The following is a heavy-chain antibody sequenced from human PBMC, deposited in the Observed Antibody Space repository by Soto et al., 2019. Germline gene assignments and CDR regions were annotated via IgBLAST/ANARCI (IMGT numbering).Heavy chain of an antibody. CDR1: GGSISSYY. J-gene: IGHJ4*02. V-gene: IGHV4-59*01. D-gene: IGHD3-10*01. CDR3: ARQYYYGPGSSALHFDY. Sequence: SETLSLTCTVSGGSISSYYWSWIRQPPGKGLEWIGYIYYSGSTNYNPSLKSRVTISVDTSKNQFSLKLSSVTAADTAVYYCARQYYYGPGSSALHFDYWGQGTLVTVSP. CDR2: IYYSGST.